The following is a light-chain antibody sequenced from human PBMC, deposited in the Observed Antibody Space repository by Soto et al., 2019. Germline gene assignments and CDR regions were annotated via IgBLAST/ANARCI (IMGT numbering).Light chain of an antibody. J-gene: IGLJ2*01. V-gene: IGLV2-14*01. CDR1: SSDVGGYNY. CDR3: SSYTSSSTDAHVV. Sequence: QSALTQPASVSGSPGQSITISCTGTSSDVGGYNYVSWYQQHPGKAPKLMIYDVSNRPSGVSNRFSGSKSGNTASLTISGLQAEDEADYYCSSYTSSSTDAHVVFGGGTQLTVL. CDR2: DVS.